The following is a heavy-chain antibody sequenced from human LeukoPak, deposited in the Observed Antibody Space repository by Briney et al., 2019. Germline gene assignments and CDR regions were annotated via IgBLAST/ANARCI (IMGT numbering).Heavy chain of an antibody. J-gene: IGHJ4*02. CDR1: GYTFTSYD. CDR3: ARGLSSSWSRPFGY. D-gene: IGHD6-13*01. CDR2: MNPNSGNT. Sequence: GASVKVSCKASGYTFTSYDIDWVRQATGQGLEWMGWMNPNSGNTGYAQKFQGRVTMTRNTSISTAYMELSSLRSEDTAVYYCARGLSSSWSRPFGYWGQGTLVTVSS. V-gene: IGHV1-8*01.